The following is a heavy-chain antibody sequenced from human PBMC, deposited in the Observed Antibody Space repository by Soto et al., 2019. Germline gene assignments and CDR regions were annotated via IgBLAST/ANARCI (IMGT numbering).Heavy chain of an antibody. CDR2: ISYDGSNK. D-gene: IGHD3-22*01. CDR1: GFTFSSYG. J-gene: IGHJ4*02. V-gene: IGHV3-30*18. CDR3: AKDLYYDSSGYYTLGLDY. Sequence: GGSLRLSCAASGFTFSSYGMHWVRQAPGKGLEWVAVISYDGSNKYYADSVKGRFTISRDNSKNTLYLQMNSLRAEDTAVYYCAKDLYYDSSGYYTLGLDYWGQGTLVTVSS.